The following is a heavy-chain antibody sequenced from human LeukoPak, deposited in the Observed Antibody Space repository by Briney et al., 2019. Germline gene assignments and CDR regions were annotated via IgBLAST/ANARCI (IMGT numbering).Heavy chain of an antibody. CDR2: FDPEDGET. Sequence: ASVKVSCKVSGYTLTELSMHWVRQAPGKGLEWVGGFDPEDGETIYAQKFQGRVTMTEDTSTDTAYMELSSLRSEDTAVYYCATLGRLRYLSISDYWGQGTLVTVSS. J-gene: IGHJ4*02. D-gene: IGHD3-9*01. CDR3: ATLGRLRYLSISDY. CDR1: GYTLTELS. V-gene: IGHV1-24*01.